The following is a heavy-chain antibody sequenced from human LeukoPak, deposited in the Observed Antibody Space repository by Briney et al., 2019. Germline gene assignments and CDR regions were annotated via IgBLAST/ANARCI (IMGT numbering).Heavy chain of an antibody. CDR3: ARDLCSGGSCYHMN. Sequence: PGGSLRLSCAASGFTFSSYEMNWVRQAPGKGLEWVSYISSSGSTIYYADSVKGRFTISRDNAKNSLYLQMNSLRAEDTAVYYCARDLCSGGSCYHMNWGQGTLVTVSS. J-gene: IGHJ1*01. CDR2: ISSSGSTI. V-gene: IGHV3-48*03. CDR1: GFTFSSYE. D-gene: IGHD2-15*01.